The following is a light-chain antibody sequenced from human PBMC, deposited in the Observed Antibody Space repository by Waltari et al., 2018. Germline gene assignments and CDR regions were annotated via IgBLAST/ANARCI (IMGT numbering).Light chain of an antibody. CDR2: GAS. J-gene: IGKJ1*01. V-gene: IGKV3-20*01. CDR1: QSIPGT. CDR3: QHYVRLPVA. Sequence: IVLTQSPGTLSLSPGERATLSCRASQSIPGTLVWYQQKPDQPPRLLIYGASNRAAGIPDRFSGSGFVTDFSLTISRLEPEDFAVYYCQHYVRLPVAFGQGTKV.